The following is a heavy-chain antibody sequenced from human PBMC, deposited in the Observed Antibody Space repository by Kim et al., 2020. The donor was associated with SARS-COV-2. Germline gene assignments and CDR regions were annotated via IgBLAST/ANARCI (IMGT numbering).Heavy chain of an antibody. V-gene: IGHV1-46*01. J-gene: IGHJ3*02. CDR2: INPSGGST. Sequence: ASVKVSCKASGYTFTSYYMHWVRQAPGQGLEWMGIINPSGGSTSYAQKFQGRVTMTRDTSTSTVYMELSSLRSEDTAVYYCAREVAWRGGGSYARGAFDIWGQGTMVTVSS. CDR1: GYTFTSYY. CDR3: AREVAWRGGGSYARGAFDI. D-gene: IGHD1-26*01.